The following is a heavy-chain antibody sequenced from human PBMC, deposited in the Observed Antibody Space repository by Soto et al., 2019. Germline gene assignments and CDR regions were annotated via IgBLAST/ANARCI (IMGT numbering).Heavy chain of an antibody. V-gene: IGHV6-1*01. CDR2: TYYRSKWYN. Sequence: SPSRGLEWLGRTYYRSKWYNDYAVSVKSRITINPDTSKNQFSLQVKSVTPEDTAVYYCAREVAGSPFDYWGQGTLVIVIS. J-gene: IGHJ4*02. CDR3: AREVAGSPFDY. D-gene: IGHD6-19*01.